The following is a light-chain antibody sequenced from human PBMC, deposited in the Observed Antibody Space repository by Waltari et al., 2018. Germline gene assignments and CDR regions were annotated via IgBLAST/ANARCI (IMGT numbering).Light chain of an antibody. Sequence: QSVLTQPPSASGAPGQRVTISCSGSRSNIGTNTVNWYQQFPGTAPKLLISTNKLRPPGVPDPVSLSTSGTSASLAISVLQSEDGADYYCATWDDRLDGVVFGGGTKLTV. CDR3: ATWDDRLDGVV. J-gene: IGLJ3*02. CDR2: TNK. V-gene: IGLV1-44*01. CDR1: RSNIGTNT.